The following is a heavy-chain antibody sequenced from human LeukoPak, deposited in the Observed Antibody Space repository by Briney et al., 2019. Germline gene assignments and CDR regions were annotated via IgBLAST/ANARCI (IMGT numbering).Heavy chain of an antibody. J-gene: IGHJ4*02. CDR1: GFTFDDYA. D-gene: IGHD5-24*01. CDR2: IGWNSGSI. V-gene: IGHV3-9*01. Sequence: GGSLRLSCAASGFTFDDYAMHWVRQAPGKGLEWVSGIGWNSGSIGYADSVRGRFTISRDNAKNSLYLQMNSLRAEDTALYYCAKDKKGRRWLQLGPYYFDYWGQGTLVTVSS. CDR3: AKDKKGRRWLQLGPYYFDY.